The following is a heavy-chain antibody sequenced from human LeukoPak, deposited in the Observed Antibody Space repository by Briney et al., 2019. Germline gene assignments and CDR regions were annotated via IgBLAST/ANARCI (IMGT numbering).Heavy chain of an antibody. Sequence: SETLSLTCAVYGGSFSGYYWSWIRQPPGKGLEWIGEINHSGSTNYNPSLKSRVTISVDTSKNQFSLKLSSVTAADTAVYYCATHSRHYDILTGYRRNYYYYYMDVWGKGTTVTISS. V-gene: IGHV4-34*01. J-gene: IGHJ6*03. CDR3: ATHSRHYDILTGYRRNYYYYYMDV. CDR2: INHSGST. D-gene: IGHD3-9*01. CDR1: GGSFSGYY.